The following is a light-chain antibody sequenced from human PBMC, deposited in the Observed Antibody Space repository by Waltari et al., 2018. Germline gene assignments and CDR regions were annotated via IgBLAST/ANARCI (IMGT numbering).Light chain of an antibody. CDR2: DVS. CDR1: SSDVGRYNF. Sequence: QSALTQPASVSGSPGQSITISCTGTSSDVGRYNFVSWFQQHPGNAPNLGIHDVSDRPSGVSRRFSGSKSGNTASLTISGLQAEDEADYYCFSYTSFNTRVFGTGTKVTVL. J-gene: IGLJ1*01. CDR3: FSYTSFNTRV. V-gene: IGLV2-14*03.